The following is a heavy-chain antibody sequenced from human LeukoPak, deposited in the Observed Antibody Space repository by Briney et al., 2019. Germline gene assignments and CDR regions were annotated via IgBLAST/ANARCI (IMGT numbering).Heavy chain of an antibody. CDR2: INHSGST. V-gene: IGHV4-34*01. D-gene: IGHD6-19*01. Sequence: SETLSLTCAVYGGSFSGYYWSWIRQPPGKGLEWIGEINHSGSTNYNPSLNSRVTISVDTSKNQFSLKLSSVTAADTAVYYCASSRIAVAGVDYWGQGTLVTVSS. J-gene: IGHJ4*02. CDR3: ASSRIAVAGVDY. CDR1: GGSFSGYY.